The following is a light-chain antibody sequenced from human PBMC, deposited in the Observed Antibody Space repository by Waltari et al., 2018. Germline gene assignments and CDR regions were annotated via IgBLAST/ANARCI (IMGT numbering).Light chain of an antibody. V-gene: IGKV3-20*01. CDR3: QHYVSLPAT. CDR1: QSVSRT. Sequence: EIVLTQSPGTLFLSPGEGATLSCRASQSVSRTLAWYQQQPGQAPRLLIYGASRRATGIPDRFIGSGSGTDFSLTISRLEPDDSAVYFCQHYVSLPATFGQGTKVEIK. CDR2: GAS. J-gene: IGKJ1*01.